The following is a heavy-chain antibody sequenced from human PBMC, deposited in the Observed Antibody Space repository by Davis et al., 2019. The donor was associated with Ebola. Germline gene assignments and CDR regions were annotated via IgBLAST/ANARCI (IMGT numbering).Heavy chain of an antibody. CDR3: ARGSYDSSGYYLPFDY. V-gene: IGHV4-4*02. CDR1: GDSISSSNW. CDR2: ISQSGST. J-gene: IGHJ4*02. Sequence: MPSETLSLTCAVSGDSISSSNWWSWVRQPPGKGLEWIGEISQSGSTNYNPSLKSRVTISVDKSKNQFSLKLSSVTAADTAVYYCARGSYDSSGYYLPFDYWGQGTLVTVSS. D-gene: IGHD3-22*01.